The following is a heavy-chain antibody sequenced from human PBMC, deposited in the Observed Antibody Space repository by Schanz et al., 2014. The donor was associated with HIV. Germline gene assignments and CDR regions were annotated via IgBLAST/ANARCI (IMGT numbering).Heavy chain of an antibody. Sequence: QVQLQQWGAGLLKPSETLSLTCAVYGGSFRGYYWTWIRQFPGVGLEWIGKIRHTGGTNYNPSLKSRVTMSVDTSRNQFSLKLDSVTAADTAIYYCASLKITATGCRFDFWGQGTLVTVSS. CDR3: ASLKITATGCRFDF. CDR2: IRHTGGT. V-gene: IGHV4-34*01. CDR1: GGSFRGYY. J-gene: IGHJ4*02. D-gene: IGHD6-13*01.